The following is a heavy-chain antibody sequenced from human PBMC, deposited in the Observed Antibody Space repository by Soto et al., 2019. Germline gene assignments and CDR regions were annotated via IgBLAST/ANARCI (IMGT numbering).Heavy chain of an antibody. J-gene: IGHJ4*02. CDR1: GYAFTTYG. CDR2: ISAHNGNT. Sequence: QVHLVQSGAEVKKPGASVKVSCKGSGYAFTTYGITWVRQAPGQGLEWMGWISAHNGNTNYAQKHQGRVTVTRDTSKSTAYMELRSLRSDDTAVYYCARGRYGDYWGQGALVTVSS. V-gene: IGHV1-18*01. CDR3: ARGRYGDY. D-gene: IGHD1-1*01.